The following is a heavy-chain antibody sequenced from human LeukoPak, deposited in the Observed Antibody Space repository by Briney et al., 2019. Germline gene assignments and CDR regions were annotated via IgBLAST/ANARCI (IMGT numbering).Heavy chain of an antibody. J-gene: IGHJ6*03. V-gene: IGHV1-2*02. CDR1: GYTFTGYY. Sequence: GASVKVSCKASGYTFTGYYMHWVRQAPGQGLEWMGWINPNSGGTNYAQKFQERVTITRDMSTSTAYMELSSLRSEATAVYYCAAGKMETSEGIADPADYYYYYMDVWGKGTTVTVSS. CDR3: AAGKMETSEGIADPADYYYYYMDV. D-gene: IGHD6-13*01. CDR2: INPNSGGT.